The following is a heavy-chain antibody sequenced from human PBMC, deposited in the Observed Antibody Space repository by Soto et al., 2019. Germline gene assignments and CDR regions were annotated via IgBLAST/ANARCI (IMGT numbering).Heavy chain of an antibody. D-gene: IGHD3-10*01. V-gene: IGHV3-7*01. J-gene: IGHJ3*02. CDR2: IKPDGSET. CDR3: ARDPSFGAFDI. CDR1: GFTFRSSW. Sequence: GGSLRLSCEASGFTFRSSWMSWVRQAPGKRLEWVSYIKPDGSETYYVDSVRGRFTISRDNAKNSLYLQMNSLRAEDTALYYCARDPSFGAFDIWGQGTMVTVSS.